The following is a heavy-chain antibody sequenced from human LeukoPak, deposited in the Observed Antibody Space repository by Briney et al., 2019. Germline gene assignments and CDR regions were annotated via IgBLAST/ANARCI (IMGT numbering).Heavy chain of an antibody. Sequence: GESLKISCKGSGYSFTSYWIGWVRQMPGKGLEWMGIIYPGDSDTRYSPSFQGQVTISADKSISTAYLQWSSLKASDTAMYYCARQGILTGYYKGDDAFDIWGQGTMVTVSS. CDR1: GYSFTSYW. J-gene: IGHJ3*02. CDR2: IYPGDSDT. D-gene: IGHD3-9*01. CDR3: ARQGILTGYYKGDDAFDI. V-gene: IGHV5-51*01.